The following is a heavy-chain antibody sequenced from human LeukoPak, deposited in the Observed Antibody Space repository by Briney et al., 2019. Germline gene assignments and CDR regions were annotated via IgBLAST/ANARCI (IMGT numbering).Heavy chain of an antibody. V-gene: IGHV4-59*01. CDR2: IYYSGST. CDR1: GGSISSYY. J-gene: IGHJ4*02. CDR3: AGDGGLSGSYLDY. Sequence: PSETLSLTCTVSGGSISSYYWSWIRQPPVKGLEWIGYIYYSGSTNYNPSLKSRVTISVDTSKNQFSLKLSSVTAADTAVYYCAGDGGLSGSYLDYWGQGTLVTVSS. D-gene: IGHD1-26*01.